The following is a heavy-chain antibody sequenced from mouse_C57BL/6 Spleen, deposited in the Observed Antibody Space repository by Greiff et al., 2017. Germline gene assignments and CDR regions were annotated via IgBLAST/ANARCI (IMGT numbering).Heavy chain of an antibody. CDR2: IYPGDGDT. D-gene: IGHD2-1*01. V-gene: IGHV1-82*01. J-gene: IGHJ2*01. CDR1: GYAFSSSW. CDR3: ARGHYYGLDY. Sequence: QVQLQQSGPELVKPGASVKISCKASGYAFSSSWMNWVKQRPGKGLEWIGRIYPGDGDTNYNGKFKGKATLTADKSSSTAYMQLSSLTSEDSAVYFCARGHYYGLDYGGQGTTLTVSS.